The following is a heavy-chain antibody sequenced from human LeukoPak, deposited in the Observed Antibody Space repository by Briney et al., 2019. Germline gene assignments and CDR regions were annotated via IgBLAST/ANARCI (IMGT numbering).Heavy chain of an antibody. CDR2: INHSGST. Sequence: ASETLSLTCAVYGGSFSGYYWSWIRQPPGKGLEWIGEINHSGSTNYNPSLKSRVTISVDTSKNQFSLKLSSVTAADTAVYYCARGRYYGSGNYYYGMDVWGQGTTVTVSS. V-gene: IGHV4-34*01. J-gene: IGHJ6*02. D-gene: IGHD3-10*01. CDR1: GGSFSGYY. CDR3: ARGRYYGSGNYYYGMDV.